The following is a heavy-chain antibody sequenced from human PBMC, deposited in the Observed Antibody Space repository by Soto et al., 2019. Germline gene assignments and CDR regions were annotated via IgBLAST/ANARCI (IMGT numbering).Heavy chain of an antibody. CDR2: VYYAGTT. Sequence: QIQLQESGPGLVKPSETLSLSCTVSDGSITPNYYTWVRQPPGKGLEWIGYVYYAGTTTYNPSLKSRVSLSIDTSKNEVSLKLSSVTAADTAVYYCARLGAYYQALDSWGQGTLVTVSS. V-gene: IGHV4-59*08. J-gene: IGHJ4*02. CDR3: ARLGAYYQALDS. D-gene: IGHD3-22*01. CDR1: DGSITPNY.